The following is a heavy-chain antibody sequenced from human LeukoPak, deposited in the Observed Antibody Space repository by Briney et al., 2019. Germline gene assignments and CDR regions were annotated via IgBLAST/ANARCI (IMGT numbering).Heavy chain of an antibody. CDR1: GGTFSSYA. D-gene: IGHD3-10*01. J-gene: IGHJ4*02. Sequence: GSSVKVSCTASGGTFSSYAISWVRQAPGQGLEWMGRIIPILGIANYAQKFQGRVTITADKSTSTAYMELSSLRSEDTAVYYCAIGLHDFETGRDRYFDYWGQGTLVTVSS. CDR2: IIPILGIA. CDR3: AIGLHDFETGRDRYFDY. V-gene: IGHV1-69*04.